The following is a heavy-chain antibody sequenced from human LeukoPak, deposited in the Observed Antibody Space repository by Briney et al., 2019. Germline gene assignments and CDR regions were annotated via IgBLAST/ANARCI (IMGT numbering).Heavy chain of an antibody. Sequence: ASVKVSCKASGYTFTGYYMHGVRQAPGQGLEWMGWINLSSGDTNYAQKFQGRVTMTRDTSISTAYMEPSRLKSDDTAVYYCARADSGTYLVDYWGQGSLVTVSS. V-gene: IGHV1-2*02. CDR3: ARADSGTYLVDY. CDR2: INLSSGDT. D-gene: IGHD1-14*01. J-gene: IGHJ4*02. CDR1: GYTFTGYY.